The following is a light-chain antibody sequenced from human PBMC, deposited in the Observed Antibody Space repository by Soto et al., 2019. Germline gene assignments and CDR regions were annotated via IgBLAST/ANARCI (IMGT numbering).Light chain of an antibody. CDR2: YND. CDR1: NSNIGSNA. J-gene: IGLJ3*02. V-gene: IGLV1-36*01. CDR3: ATWDDRLTAGV. Sequence: QLVLTQSPSVSGAPRQSVNISCSGNNSNIGSNAVHWYQQLPGKAPKLLMYYNDMLPSGVSDRFSGSKSGTSASLAISGLQSEDEGDYYCATWDDRLTAGVFGGGTKVTVL.